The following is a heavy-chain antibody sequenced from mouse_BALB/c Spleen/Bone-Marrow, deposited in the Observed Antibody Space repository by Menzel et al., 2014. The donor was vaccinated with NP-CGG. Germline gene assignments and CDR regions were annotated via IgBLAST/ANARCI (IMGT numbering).Heavy chain of an antibody. CDR3: ARRELGPRWFTY. Sequence: QVHVKQSGAAFVKPGASVKLSCKASGYTFTSYWMHWVKQRPGQGLEWIGEIDPSDSYTNYNQKFKGKATLTVDKSSSTAYMQLSSLTSEDSAVYYCARRELGPRWFTYWGQGTLVTVSA. J-gene: IGHJ3*01. V-gene: IGHV1-69*02. CDR2: IDPSDSYT. D-gene: IGHD3-1*01. CDR1: GYTFTSYW.